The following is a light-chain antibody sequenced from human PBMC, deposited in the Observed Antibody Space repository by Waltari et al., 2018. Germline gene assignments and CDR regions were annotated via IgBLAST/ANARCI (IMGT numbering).Light chain of an antibody. J-gene: IGKJ2*01. CDR3: QQHYSSPKYT. V-gene: IGKV4-1*01. CDR2: WAS. Sequence: DIVMTQSPDSLSVSLGERATINCKSSQGVLYSSNNKNYLAWYQKKPGQPPKLLIYWASTLESVVPDRFSGSGYGTDVTLTISSLQAEDVAVYYCQQHYSSPKYTFGQGTKLEI. CDR1: QGVLYSSNNKNY.